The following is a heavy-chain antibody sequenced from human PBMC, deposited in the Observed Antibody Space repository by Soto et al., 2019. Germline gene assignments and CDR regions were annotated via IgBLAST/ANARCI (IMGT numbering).Heavy chain of an antibody. D-gene: IGHD6-13*01. V-gene: IGHV3-33*01. CDR3: ARGSIAAAEIYPFDY. CDR1: GFTFSSYG. CDR2: IWYDGSNK. J-gene: IGHJ4*02. Sequence: GGSLRLSCAACGFTFSSYGMHWVRQAPGKGREWVAVIWYDGSNKYYADSVKGRFTIWRDNSKNTLYMQMNSLRAEDTAVDYYARGSIAAAEIYPFDYWGQGTLVTVSS.